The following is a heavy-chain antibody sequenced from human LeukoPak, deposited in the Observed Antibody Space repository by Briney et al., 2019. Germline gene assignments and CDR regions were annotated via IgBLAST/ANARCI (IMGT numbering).Heavy chain of an antibody. CDR1: GFTFDDYT. CDR3: ARTRTTVVTLDAFDI. CDR2: ISWDGGST. D-gene: IGHD4-23*01. J-gene: IGHJ3*02. V-gene: IGHV3-43*01. Sequence: GGSLRLSCAASGFTFDDYTMHWVRQAPGKGLEWVSLISWDGGSTYYADSVKGRFTISRDDAKNSLYLQMNSLRVEDTAVYYCARTRTTVVTLDAFDIWGQGTMVTVSS.